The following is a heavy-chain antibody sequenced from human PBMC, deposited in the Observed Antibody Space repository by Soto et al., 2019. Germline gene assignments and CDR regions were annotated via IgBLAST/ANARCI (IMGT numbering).Heavy chain of an antibody. V-gene: IGHV3-30*18. D-gene: IGHD6-13*01. CDR1: GFTFSSYG. CDR2: ISYDGSNK. CDR3: AKPETAAAGSLLAINCFDP. Sequence: PGGSLRLSCAASGFTFSSYGMHWVRQAPGKGLEWVAVISYDGSNKYYADSVKGRFTISRDNSKNTLYLQMNSLRAEDTAVYYCAKPETAAAGSLLAINCFDPWGQGTLVTVSS. J-gene: IGHJ5*02.